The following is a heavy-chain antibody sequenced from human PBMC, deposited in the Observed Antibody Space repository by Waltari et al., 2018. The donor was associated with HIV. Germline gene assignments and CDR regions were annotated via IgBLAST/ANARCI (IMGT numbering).Heavy chain of an antibody. CDR1: GFVFRSYY. CDR3: ARYRPEVHYYNGMDV. V-gene: IGHV3-74*01. J-gene: IGHJ6*02. D-gene: IGHD3-16*02. Sequence: VQLVESGGGSLQAGGSLRLSCAAPGFVFRSYYIFWVRQAPGKGLVWVSRISSGGSTTSYADSVKGRFTVSRDNARNTLYLQMNSLRAEDTAVYYCARYRPEVHYYNGMDVWGQGTTVTVSS. CDR2: ISSGGSTT.